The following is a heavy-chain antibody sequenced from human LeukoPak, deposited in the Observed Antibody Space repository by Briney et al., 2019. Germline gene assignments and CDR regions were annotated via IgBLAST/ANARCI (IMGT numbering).Heavy chain of an antibody. J-gene: IGHJ6*03. CDR1: GGSISSYY. D-gene: IGHD4-11*01. CDR2: IYTSGSA. CDR3: ARVTVTTGYYYYYMDV. V-gene: IGHV4-4*09. Sequence: PSETLSLTCTVSGGSISSYYWSWIRQPPGKGLEWIGYIYTSGSANYNPSLKSRVTISVDTSKNQFSLKLSSVTAADTAVYYCARVTVTTGYYYYYMDVWGKGTTVTVSS.